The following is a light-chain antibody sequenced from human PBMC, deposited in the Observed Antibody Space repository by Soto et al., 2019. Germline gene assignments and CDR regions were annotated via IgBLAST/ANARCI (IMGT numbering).Light chain of an antibody. J-gene: IGKJ2*01. CDR2: DAS. V-gene: IGKV3D-11*03. CDR3: QQYSSTPHT. CDR1: QSVSSS. Sequence: EIVLIQSPATLSLSPGERATLSCRASQSVSSSLAWYQQNPGQAPRLLIFDASNRATGIPVRFSGSGSGTDFTLTISSLEPEDFAVYYCQQYSSTPHTFGQGTKLEIK.